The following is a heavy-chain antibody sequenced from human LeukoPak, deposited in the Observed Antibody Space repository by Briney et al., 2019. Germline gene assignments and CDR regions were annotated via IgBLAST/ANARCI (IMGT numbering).Heavy chain of an antibody. CDR3: ARPFYDYVWGSYRYTDPYFDY. D-gene: IGHD3-16*02. CDR1: GYTFTGYY. V-gene: IGHV1-2*02. J-gene: IGHJ4*02. Sequence: ASVKVSCKASGYTFTGYYMHWVRQAPGQGLEWMGWINPNSGGTNYAQKFQGRVTMTRDTSISTAYMELSRLRSDDTAVYYCARPFYDYVWGSYRYTDPYFDYWGQGTLVTVSS. CDR2: INPNSGGT.